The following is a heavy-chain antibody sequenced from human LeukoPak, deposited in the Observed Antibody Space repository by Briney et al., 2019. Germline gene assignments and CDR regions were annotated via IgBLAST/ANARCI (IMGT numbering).Heavy chain of an antibody. CDR1: GFTFSSYA. CDR2: ISYDGSNK. CDR3: ARDKYGDYPPRGYFDY. J-gene: IGHJ4*02. D-gene: IGHD4-17*01. Sequence: PGGSLRLSCAASGFTFSSYAMHWVRQAPGKGLEWVAVISYDGSNKYYADSVKGRFTISRDNSKNTLYLQMNSLRAEDTAVYYCARDKYGDYPPRGYFDYWGQGTLVTVSP. V-gene: IGHV3-30*01.